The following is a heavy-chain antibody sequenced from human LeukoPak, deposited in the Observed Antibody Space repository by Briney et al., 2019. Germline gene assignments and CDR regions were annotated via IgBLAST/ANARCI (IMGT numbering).Heavy chain of an antibody. D-gene: IGHD5-18*01. CDR1: GFTFSSYS. J-gene: IGHJ4*02. Sequence: GGSLRLSCAASGFTFSSYSMNWVRQAPGKGLEWVSSISSSSSYIYYADSVKGRFTISRDNAKNSLYLQMNTLRAEDTAVYYCARDRGYSYGHDYWGQGTLVTVSS. CDR3: ARDRGYSYGHDY. CDR2: ISSSSSYI. V-gene: IGHV3-21*01.